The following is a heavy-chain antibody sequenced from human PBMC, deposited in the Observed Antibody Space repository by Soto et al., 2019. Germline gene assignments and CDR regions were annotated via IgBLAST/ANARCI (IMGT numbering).Heavy chain of an antibody. D-gene: IGHD2-2*01. J-gene: IGHJ6*02. Sequence: GGSLRLSCAASGFTFSSYSMNWVRQALGKGLEWVSSISSSSSYIYYADSVKGRFTISRDNAKNSLYLQMNSLRAEDTAVYYCARSRYQLLSYYYYGMDIWGQGTTVTVSS. CDR2: ISSSSSYI. V-gene: IGHV3-21*01. CDR3: ARSRYQLLSYYYYGMDI. CDR1: GFTFSSYS.